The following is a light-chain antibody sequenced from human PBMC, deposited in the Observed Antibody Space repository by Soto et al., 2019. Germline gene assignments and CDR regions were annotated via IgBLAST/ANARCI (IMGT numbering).Light chain of an antibody. CDR3: QQSFSTIFT. Sequence: DIQMTQSPSSLSASVGDRVTITCRASQSISTSLNWYQQKPGKAPKLLISAASSLQSGVPSRFIGSGSGTDFTLTVSSLQPEDFATYYCQQSFSTIFTVGPGTKVDIK. CDR2: AAS. CDR1: QSISTS. V-gene: IGKV1-39*01. J-gene: IGKJ3*01.